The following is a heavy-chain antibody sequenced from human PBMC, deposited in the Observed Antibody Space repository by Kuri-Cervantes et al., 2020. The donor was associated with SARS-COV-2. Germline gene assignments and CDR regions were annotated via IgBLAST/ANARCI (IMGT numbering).Heavy chain of an antibody. CDR3: AKYLGSGNLDYMDV. CDR2: IRYDGSNR. D-gene: IGHD3-10*01. CDR1: GFPLGSYA. Sequence: GGSLRLSCAASGFPLGSYAMHWVRQAPGKGLEWVAFIRYDGSNRYYTDSVKGRFTISRDNSKNTLYLQTNSLRAEDTAVYYCAKYLGSGNLDYMDVWGKGTTVTVSS. V-gene: IGHV3-30*02. J-gene: IGHJ6*03.